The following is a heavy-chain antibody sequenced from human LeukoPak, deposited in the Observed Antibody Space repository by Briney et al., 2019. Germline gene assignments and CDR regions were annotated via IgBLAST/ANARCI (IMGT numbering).Heavy chain of an antibody. J-gene: IGHJ4*02. CDR3: ARDPGYYDSSGYVYFDY. V-gene: IGHV3-33*01. CDR2: IWYDGSNK. D-gene: IGHD3-22*01. CDR1: GFTFSSYG. Sequence: PGGSLRLSCAASGFTFSSYGMHWVRQAPGKGLEWVAVIWYDGSNKYYADSVKGRFTISRDNSKNTLYLQMNSLRAEDTAVYYCARDPGYYDSSGYVYFDYWGQGTLVTVSS.